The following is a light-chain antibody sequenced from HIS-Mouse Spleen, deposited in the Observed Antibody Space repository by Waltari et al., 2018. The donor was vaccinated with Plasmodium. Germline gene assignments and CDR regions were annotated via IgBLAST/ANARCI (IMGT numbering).Light chain of an antibody. Sequence: EIVLTQSPGTMSLSPGERATLSCRASQSVSSSYLAWYQLKPGQAPRLLIYGASSRATGIPDRFSGSGSGTDFTLTISRLEPEDFAVYYCQQYGSSPRTFGQGTKVEIK. CDR2: GAS. J-gene: IGKJ1*01. CDR3: QQYGSSPRT. V-gene: IGKV3-20*01. CDR1: QSVSSSY.